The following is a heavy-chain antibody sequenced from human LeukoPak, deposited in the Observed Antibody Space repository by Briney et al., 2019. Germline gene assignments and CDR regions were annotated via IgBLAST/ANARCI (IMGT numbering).Heavy chain of an antibody. D-gene: IGHD3-16*01. V-gene: IGHV3-21*01. CDR1: GFTFSSYS. CDR3: IRDHFDDYSLDY. Sequence: PGGSLRLSCAASGFTFSSYSMNWVRQAPGKGLEWVSSINSDSSIMYYAESVKGRFTISRDNARNSLYLQMNSLRAEDTAVYYCIRDHFDDYSLDYWGQGALVTVSS. J-gene: IGHJ4*02. CDR2: INSDSSIM.